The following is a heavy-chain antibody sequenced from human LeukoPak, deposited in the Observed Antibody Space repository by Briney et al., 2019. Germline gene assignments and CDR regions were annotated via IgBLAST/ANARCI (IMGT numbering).Heavy chain of an antibody. CDR1: GGSFTSYA. D-gene: IGHD6-13*01. V-gene: IGHV1-69*13. Sequence: GASVKVSCKASGGSFTSYAITWVRQAPGQGLEWMGEIIPLSGSSKNAQKFQGRVTIHVDESTTTAYMELSSLRSEDTAVYFCASAPRYSSSWPNNWFDPWGQGTLVTVSS. CDR2: IIPLSGSS. CDR3: ASAPRYSSSWPNNWFDP. J-gene: IGHJ5*02.